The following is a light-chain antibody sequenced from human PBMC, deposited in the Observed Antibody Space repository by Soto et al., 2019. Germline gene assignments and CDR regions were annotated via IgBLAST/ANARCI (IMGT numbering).Light chain of an antibody. V-gene: IGLV2-14*01. J-gene: IGLJ1*01. CDR1: SSDVGDYKY. CDR2: EVS. CDR3: SSYTTIFTYV. Sequence: QSVLTQPASVSGSPGQSITISCTGTSSDVGDYKYVSWYQQHPGKAPKLVISEVSNRPSAISNRFSGSKSGNTASLTISELQAEDEADYYCSSYTTIFTYVFGTGTKVTVL.